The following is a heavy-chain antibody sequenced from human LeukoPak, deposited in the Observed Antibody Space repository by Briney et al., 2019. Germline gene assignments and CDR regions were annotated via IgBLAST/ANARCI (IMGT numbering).Heavy chain of an antibody. CDR2: DYYSGIT. V-gene: IGHV4-39*01. CDR3: ASNYYGSGSLDY. J-gene: IGHJ4*02. D-gene: IGHD3-10*01. Sequence: SETLSLTCTVSDGSVSSSSYYWGWIRQPPGKGLEWIGSDYYSGITYYNPSLKSRLTISVDTSKNQFSLKLSSVTAADTAVYYCASNYYGSGSLDYWGQGTLVTVSS. CDR1: DGSVSSSSYY.